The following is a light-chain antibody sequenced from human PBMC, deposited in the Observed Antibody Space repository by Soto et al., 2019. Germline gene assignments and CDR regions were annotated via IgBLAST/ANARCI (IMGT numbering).Light chain of an antibody. V-gene: IGKV3-15*01. CDR3: QQYNNWPRT. J-gene: IGKJ1*01. CDR1: QSVNSN. Sequence: EIVMTQSPATLSLSPGERATLSCRASQSVNSNLAWYQHKAGQAPRLLIYGTSTRATGIPARFSGSGSGTDFTLTISSLQFEDFAVYYCQQYNNWPRTFGQGTKVDI. CDR2: GTS.